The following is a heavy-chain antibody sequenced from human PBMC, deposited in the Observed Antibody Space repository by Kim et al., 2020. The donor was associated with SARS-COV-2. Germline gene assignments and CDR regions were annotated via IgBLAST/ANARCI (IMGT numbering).Heavy chain of an antibody. CDR2: IYYSGST. J-gene: IGHJ4*02. Sequence: SETLSLTCTVSGGSISSGGYYWSWIRQHPGKGLEWIGYIYYSGSTYYNPSLKSRVTISVDTSKNQFSLKLSSVTAAGTDVYYCARTRITMIVVFTHFDYWGQGILVTVSS. CDR3: ARTRITMIVVFTHFDY. CDR1: GGSISSGGYY. D-gene: IGHD3-22*01. V-gene: IGHV4-31*03.